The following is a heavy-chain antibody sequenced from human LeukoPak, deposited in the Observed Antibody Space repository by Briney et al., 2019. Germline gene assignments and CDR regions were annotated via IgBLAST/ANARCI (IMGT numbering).Heavy chain of an antibody. CDR2: IYYSGST. CDR1: GGSISSHY. V-gene: IGHV4-59*11. J-gene: IGHJ4*02. D-gene: IGHD6-6*01. CDR3: ARRGSSADFDY. Sequence: SETLFLTCTVSGGSISSHYWSWIRQPPGKGLEWIGYIYYSGSTNYNPSLKSRVTISVDTSKNQFSLKLSSVTAADTAVYYCARRGSSADFDYWGQGTLVTVSS.